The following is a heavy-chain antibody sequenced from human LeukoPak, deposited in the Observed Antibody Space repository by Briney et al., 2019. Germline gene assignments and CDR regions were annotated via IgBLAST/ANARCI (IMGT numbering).Heavy chain of an antibody. Sequence: SQTLSLTCTVSRGSINTGNYYWSWIRQPPGKGLEWLGFIHYSGSTDYNPSLKSRVSISIDTSKNQFSLQLSSVTAADTAVYYCVRDSGYFLFDYWGQGSLVTVSS. J-gene: IGHJ4*02. CDR3: VRDSGYFLFDY. CDR2: IHYSGST. D-gene: IGHD3-22*01. V-gene: IGHV4-30-4*01. CDR1: RGSINTGNYY.